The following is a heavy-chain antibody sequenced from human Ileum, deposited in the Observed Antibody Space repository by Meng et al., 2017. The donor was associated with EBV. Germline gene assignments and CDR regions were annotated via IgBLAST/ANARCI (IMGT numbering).Heavy chain of an antibody. V-gene: IGHV4-30-4*01. J-gene: IGHJ2*01. CDR3: ARGQKGYFDL. Sequence: LQESGPGLVKPSQTLSLTCTVVGGSISSSNYYWSWIRQPPGKGLEWSGHIYNSGSTYYNPSLKSRITISVDTSKNQFSLKLSSVTAADTAVYYCARGQKGYFDLWGRGTLVTVSS. CDR2: IYNSGST. CDR1: GGSISSSNYY.